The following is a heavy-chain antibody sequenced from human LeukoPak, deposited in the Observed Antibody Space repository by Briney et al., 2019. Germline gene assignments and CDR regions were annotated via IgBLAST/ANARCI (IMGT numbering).Heavy chain of an antibody. V-gene: IGHV3-23*01. D-gene: IGHD7-27*01. Sequence: GGSLRLSCAASGFTFTSYAMSWVRQAPGKGLEWVSVISGSGTYTYYADSVKGRFTISRDNAKNSLYLQMNSLRAEDTAVYYCVRDKLTGASRLDYWGQGTLLTVSS. J-gene: IGHJ4*02. CDR2: ISGSGTYT. CDR3: VRDKLTGASRLDY. CDR1: GFTFTSYA.